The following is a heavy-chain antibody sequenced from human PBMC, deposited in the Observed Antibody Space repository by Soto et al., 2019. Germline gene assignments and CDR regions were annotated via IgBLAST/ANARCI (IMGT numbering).Heavy chain of an antibody. V-gene: IGHV3-21*01. Sequence: PGGSLRLSCAASGFTFSSYSMNWVRQAPGKGLEWVSSISSSSSYIYYADSVKGRFTISRDNAKNSLYLQMNSLRAEDTAVYYCARDSSSSAYVWFDPWGQGTLVTVSS. J-gene: IGHJ5*02. D-gene: IGHD6-6*01. CDR3: ARDSSSSAYVWFDP. CDR2: ISSSSSYI. CDR1: GFTFSSYS.